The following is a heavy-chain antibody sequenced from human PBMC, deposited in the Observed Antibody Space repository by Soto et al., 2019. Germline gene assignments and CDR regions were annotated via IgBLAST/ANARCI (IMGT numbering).Heavy chain of an antibody. D-gene: IGHD6-6*01. CDR3: ARELVPGYPGFSDS. CDR1: GYTFSNYG. J-gene: IGHJ4*02. V-gene: IGHV1-18*01. CDR2: ISAYNGNT. Sequence: QVQLVQSGAEVKKPGASVKVSCKTSGYTFSNYGINWVRQAPGQGLEWMGWISAYNGNTNFAQKLQGRVSLTTDTSSTTAYMELRSLTSDDPAVYYCARELVPGYPGFSDSWGQGTLVTVSS.